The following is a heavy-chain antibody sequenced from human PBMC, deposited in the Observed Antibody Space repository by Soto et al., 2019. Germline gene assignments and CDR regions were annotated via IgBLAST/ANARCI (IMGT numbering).Heavy chain of an antibody. J-gene: IGHJ6*02. CDR2: IVVGSGNT. CDR1: GCTFTSSA. V-gene: IGHV1-58*01. D-gene: IGHD3-3*01. Sequence: ASVKVSCKASGCTFTSSAVQWVRQARGQRLEWIGWIVVGSGNTNYAQKFQERVTITRDMSTSTAYMELSSLRSEDTAVYYCAADRYDFWSGYPADYYYYGMDVWGQGTTVTVSS. CDR3: AADRYDFWSGYPADYYYYGMDV.